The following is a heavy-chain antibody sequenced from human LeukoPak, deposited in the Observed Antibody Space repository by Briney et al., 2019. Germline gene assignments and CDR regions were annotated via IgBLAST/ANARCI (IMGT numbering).Heavy chain of an antibody. D-gene: IGHD3-3*01. Sequence: GGSLRLSCAASGFTFSTYAMSWVRQAPGKGLEWVSAISGSGGTTYYADSVKGRFTISRDNSKNTLYLQMNSLRAEDTAVYYCARVRYYDFWSGEWDYWGQGTLVTVSS. J-gene: IGHJ4*02. V-gene: IGHV3-23*01. CDR3: ARVRYYDFWSGEWDY. CDR1: GFTFSTYA. CDR2: ISGSGGTT.